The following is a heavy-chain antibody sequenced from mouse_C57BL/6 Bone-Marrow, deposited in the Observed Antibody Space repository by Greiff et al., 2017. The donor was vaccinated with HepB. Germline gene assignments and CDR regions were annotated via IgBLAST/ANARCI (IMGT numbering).Heavy chain of an antibody. J-gene: IGHJ2*01. CDR2: IDPENGDT. D-gene: IGHD1-1*01. CDR3: TTSGSSGGSY. CDR1: GFNIKDDY. V-gene: IGHV14-4*01. Sequence: EVQRVESGAELVRPGASVKLSCTASGFNIKDDYMHWVKQRPEQGLEWIGWIDPENGDTEYASKFQGKATITADTSSNTAYLQLSSLTSEDTAVYYCTTSGSSGGSYWGQGTTLTVSS.